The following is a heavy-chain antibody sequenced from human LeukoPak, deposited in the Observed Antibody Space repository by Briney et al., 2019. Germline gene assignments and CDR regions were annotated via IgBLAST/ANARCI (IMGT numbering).Heavy chain of an antibody. CDR2: IYSGGST. Sequence: GGSLRLSCAASGFTVSSNYMSWVRQAPGKGLEWVSVIYSGGSTYYADSVKGRFTISRDNSKNTLYLQMNSLRAEDTAVYYCATGSYYYSGFDYWGQGTLVTVSS. CDR3: ATGSYYYSGFDY. V-gene: IGHV3-53*01. D-gene: IGHD3-10*01. J-gene: IGHJ4*02. CDR1: GFTVSSNY.